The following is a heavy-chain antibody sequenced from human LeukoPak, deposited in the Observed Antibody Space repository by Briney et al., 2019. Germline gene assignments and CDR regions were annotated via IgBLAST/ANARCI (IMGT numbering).Heavy chain of an antibody. Sequence: GGSLRLSCAASGFFFSNSAMNWVRQAPGKGLEWVSSISGSSSSLYYTDSVKGRFTISRDNAKNSLYLQMNSLRVEDTAVYYCTDCDFSDWGQGTLVTVSS. CDR1: GFFFSNSA. D-gene: IGHD3-3*01. CDR3: TDCDFSD. V-gene: IGHV3-21*01. CDR2: ISGSSSSL. J-gene: IGHJ4*02.